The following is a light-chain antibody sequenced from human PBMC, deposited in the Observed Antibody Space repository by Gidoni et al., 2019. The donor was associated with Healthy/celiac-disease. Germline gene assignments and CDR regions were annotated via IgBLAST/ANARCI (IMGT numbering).Light chain of an antibody. V-gene: IGKV1-39*01. CDR2: AAS. J-gene: IGKJ2*01. Sequence: DIQKTQSQSSLFASVGDRVAISCRASESIENYLNWYQQKPGKAPELLISAASSLQAGVPSRFSGSGSGTDFTLTISSLQPEDFASYYCQQSYSPPMYTFGQGTKLEIK. CDR3: QQSYSPPMYT. CDR1: ESIENY.